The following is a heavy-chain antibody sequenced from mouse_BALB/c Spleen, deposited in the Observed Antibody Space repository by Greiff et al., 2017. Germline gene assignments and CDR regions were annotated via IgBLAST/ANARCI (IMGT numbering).Heavy chain of an antibody. D-gene: IGHD4-1*01. V-gene: IGHV3-6*02. CDR3: ARETGRGFAY. J-gene: IGHJ3*01. CDR1: GYSITSGYY. Sequence: VQLKESGPGLVKPSQSLSLTCSVTGYSITSGYYWNWIRQFPGNKLEWMGYISYDGSNNYNPSLKNRISITRDTSKNQFFLKLNSVTTEDTATYYCARETGRGFAYWGQGTLVTVSA. CDR2: ISYDGSN.